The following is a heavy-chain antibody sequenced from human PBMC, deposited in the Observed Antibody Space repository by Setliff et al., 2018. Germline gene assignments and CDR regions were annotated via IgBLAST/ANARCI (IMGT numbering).Heavy chain of an antibody. J-gene: IGHJ4*02. Sequence: GASVKVSCKASGGTFSRYAISWVRQAPGQGLEWMGWINTDTGNPTSAQGFTGRFVFSLDTSVSTAYLRISSLKAEDTALYYCARVGTGSLLDYWGQGTLVTVS. V-gene: IGHV7-4-1*02. CDR1: GGTFSRYA. CDR2: INTDTGNP. CDR3: ARVGTGSLLDY. D-gene: IGHD1-1*01.